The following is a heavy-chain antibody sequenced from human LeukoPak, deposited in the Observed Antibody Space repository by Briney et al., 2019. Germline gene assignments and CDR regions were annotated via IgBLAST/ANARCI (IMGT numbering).Heavy chain of an antibody. J-gene: IGHJ6*02. Sequence: SQTLSLTCTVSGVSISSGDYYWSWIRQPPGKGLEWIGYIYYSGSTYYNPSLKSRVTISVDTSKNQFSLKLSSVTAADTAVYYCARDSTVTRYYGMDVWGQGTTVTVSS. CDR1: GVSISSGDYY. D-gene: IGHD4-11*01. CDR2: IYYSGST. CDR3: ARDSTVTRYYGMDV. V-gene: IGHV4-30-4*01.